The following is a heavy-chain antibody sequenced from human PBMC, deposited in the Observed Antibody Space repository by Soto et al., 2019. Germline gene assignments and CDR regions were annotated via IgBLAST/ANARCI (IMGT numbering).Heavy chain of an antibody. V-gene: IGHV4-61*01. Sequence: QLQLQESGPGLVKPSETLSLTCTVSGDSVSSDSYYWSWIRQPPGKRLEWIGYISHSGSTSYNPSLQSRVSMSIVTSKNQFFLELSSVTAADTAIYYCAREGGVLRLSNWLDPWGQGTLVTVSA. D-gene: IGHD3-3*01. CDR1: GDSVSSDSYY. J-gene: IGHJ5*02. CDR3: AREGGVLRLSNWLDP. CDR2: ISHSGST.